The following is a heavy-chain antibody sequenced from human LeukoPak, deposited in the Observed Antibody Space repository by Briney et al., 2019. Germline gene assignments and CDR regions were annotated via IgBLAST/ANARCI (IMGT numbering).Heavy chain of an antibody. V-gene: IGHV3-30*02. CDR1: GFTFRNYD. CDR2: IRFDGSNT. J-gene: IGHJ6*03. CDR3: AKVGGIVLAVYYYMDV. D-gene: IGHD6-19*01. Sequence: PGGSLRLSCAASGFTFRNYDMHWVRQAPGKGQEWVAFIRFDGSNTTYGDSVKGRFTISRDNSKNTLYLQMNSLRDEDTGVYYCAKVGGIVLAVYYYMDVWGKASTVTVSS.